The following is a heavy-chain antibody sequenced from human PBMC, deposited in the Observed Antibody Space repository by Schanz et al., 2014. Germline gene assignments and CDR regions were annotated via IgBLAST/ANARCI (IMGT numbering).Heavy chain of an antibody. CDR1: GGSFSGYY. CDR3: ARLYCSTPGCYVSPNGFAKDY. J-gene: IGHJ4*02. D-gene: IGHD2-2*01. Sequence: QVQLQQWGAGLLKPSETLSLTCAVSGGSFSGYYWSWIRQPPDTGLEWIGEINQSGDTNYNPSLKSRVTISGDTSNNQFSLKLRSVPAADTAVYYCARLYCSTPGCYVSPNGFAKDYWGQGTLVTVSS. CDR2: INQSGDT. V-gene: IGHV4-34*01.